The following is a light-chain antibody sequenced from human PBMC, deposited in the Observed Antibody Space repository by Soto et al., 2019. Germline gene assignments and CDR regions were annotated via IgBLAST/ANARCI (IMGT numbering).Light chain of an antibody. Sequence: DIQMTQSPTSLSASVGDRVTITCRASQGIRNFVAWYQQKPGKAPKLLIYAASTLQSGVPSRFSGSGSGTDFTLTINRLQPEDVETYSCQKYSSVPVFGPGTKVKIK. CDR1: QGIRNF. CDR3: QKYSSVPV. V-gene: IGKV1-27*01. J-gene: IGKJ3*01. CDR2: AAS.